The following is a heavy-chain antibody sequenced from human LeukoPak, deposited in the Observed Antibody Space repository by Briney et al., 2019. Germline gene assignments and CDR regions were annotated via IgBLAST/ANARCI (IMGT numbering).Heavy chain of an antibody. V-gene: IGHV1-2*06. CDR2: INPNSGGT. CDR1: GGTFSSYA. CDR3: ARDLGDILTGYTFLD. Sequence: ASVKVSCKASGGTFSSYAISWVRQAPGQGLEWMGRINPNSGGTNYAQKFQGRVTMTRDTSISTAYMELSRLRSDDTAVYYCARDLGDILTGYTFLDWGQGTLVTVSS. J-gene: IGHJ4*02. D-gene: IGHD3-9*01.